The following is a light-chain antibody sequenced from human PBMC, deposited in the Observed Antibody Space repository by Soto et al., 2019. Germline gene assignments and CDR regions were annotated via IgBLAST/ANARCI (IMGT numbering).Light chain of an antibody. V-gene: IGKV1-5*01. CDR3: QQYNSNPPWT. CDR1: QSISHL. CDR2: DAS. Sequence: DIQMTQSPSTLSKSVGDRVTITCRASQSISHLLAWYQQKPGKAPHLLIYDASTSYSGVPSRFSGSGSGTEFTLTITSLQPDDFATYYCQQYNSNPPWTFGQGTKVE. J-gene: IGKJ1*01.